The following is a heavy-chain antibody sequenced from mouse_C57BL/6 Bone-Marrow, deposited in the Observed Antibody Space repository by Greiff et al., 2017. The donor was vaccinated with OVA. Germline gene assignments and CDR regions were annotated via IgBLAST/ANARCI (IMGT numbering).Heavy chain of an antibody. Sequence: EVKLVESGGGLVQPGGSMKLSCVASGFTFSNYWMNWVRQSPEKGLEWVAQIRLKSDNYATHYAESVKGRFTISRDDSKSSVYLQMNNLWAEDTEIYYCAGADYYGSAWFAYGGQGTLVTVSA. CDR1: GFTFSNYW. V-gene: IGHV6-3*01. D-gene: IGHD1-1*01. J-gene: IGHJ3*01. CDR3: AGADYYGSAWFAY. CDR2: IRLKSDNYAT.